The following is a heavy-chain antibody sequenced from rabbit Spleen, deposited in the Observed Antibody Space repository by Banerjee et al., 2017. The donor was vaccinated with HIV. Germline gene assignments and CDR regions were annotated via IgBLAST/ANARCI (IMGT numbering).Heavy chain of an antibody. J-gene: IGHJ6*01. CDR2: IYGGSSETT. V-gene: IGHV1S45*01. D-gene: IGHD1-1*01. CDR1: GLSFTYNNY. Sequence: QQQLEESGGGLVKPGASLTLNCTASGLSFTYNNYICWVRQAPGKGLEWIACIYGGSSETTYYASWAEGRFTISKTSSTAVTLEMTSLTDADTATYFCARNNRMVYWSGGNSGDTYAWDLWGPGTLVTVS. CDR3: ARNNRMVYWSGGNSGDTYAWDL.